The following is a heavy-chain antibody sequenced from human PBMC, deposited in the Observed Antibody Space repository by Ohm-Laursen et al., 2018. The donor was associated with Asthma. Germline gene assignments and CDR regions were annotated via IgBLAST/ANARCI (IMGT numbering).Heavy chain of an antibody. V-gene: IGHV1-2*06. CDR2: INPNGGGT. CDR1: GYTFTGYY. J-gene: IGHJ4*02. CDR3: ARSYDTSSDY. Sequence: SVKVSCKASGYTFTGYYVHWVRQAPGQGLEWMGRINPNGGGTDYAQTFRGRVTLTRDTSITTVYMELSSLKSDDTAVYYCARSYDTSSDYWGQGTLVTVSS. D-gene: IGHD6-6*01.